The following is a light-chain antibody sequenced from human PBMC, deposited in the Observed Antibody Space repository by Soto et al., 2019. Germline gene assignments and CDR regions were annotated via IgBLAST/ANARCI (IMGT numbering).Light chain of an antibody. Sequence: QAASVSGSPGQSITISCTGTSGDVGYYNLVSWYQQNPGKAPKLMIYEVSKRPSGVSNRFSGSKSGNTASLTISGLQAEDEADYYCTSYAGGDSPYVFGTGTKLTVL. CDR1: SGDVGYYNL. J-gene: IGLJ1*01. CDR2: EVS. V-gene: IGLV2-23*02. CDR3: TSYAGGDSPYV.